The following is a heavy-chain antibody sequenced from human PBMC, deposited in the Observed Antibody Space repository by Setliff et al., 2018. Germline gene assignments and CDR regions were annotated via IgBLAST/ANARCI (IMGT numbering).Heavy chain of an antibody. V-gene: IGHV5-51*01. D-gene: IGHD1-26*01. CDR3: AREIVRLSGSYESEDWFDP. Sequence: GESLKISCKGSGYSFSNYWIGWVRQMSGKGLEWMGIIYPADSDTRYSPSFQGQVTISADKSISTAYLQWSSLKASDTAVYYCAREIVRLSGSYESEDWFDPWGQGTLVTVSS. J-gene: IGHJ5*02. CDR2: IYPADSDT. CDR1: GYSFSNYW.